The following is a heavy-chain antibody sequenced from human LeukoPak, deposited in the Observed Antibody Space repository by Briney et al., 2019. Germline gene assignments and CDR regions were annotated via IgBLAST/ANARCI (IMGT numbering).Heavy chain of an antibody. Sequence: ASVKVSCKASGYTFTSYDMNWVRQATGQGLEWMGWMNPNSGNTGYAQKLQGRVTMTRNTSISTAYMELSSLRSEDTAVYYCARFCWGCYYFLCYWGQGTLVTVSS. CDR3: ARFCWGCYYFLCY. D-gene: IGHD3-3*01. CDR1: GYTFTSYD. CDR2: MNPNSGNT. V-gene: IGHV1-8*01. J-gene: IGHJ4*02.